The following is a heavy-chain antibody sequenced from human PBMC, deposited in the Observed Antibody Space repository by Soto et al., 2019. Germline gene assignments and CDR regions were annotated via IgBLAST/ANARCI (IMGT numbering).Heavy chain of an antibody. CDR2: IFSSGTT. D-gene: IGHD3-16*01. CDR3: ARVPSPFDYYYAMDV. J-gene: IGHJ6*02. Sequence: KPXDTLCLTCAVDGWSFSGYYWSWIRQPPGKGLEWIGYIFSSGTTYYNPSLKSRLTMSLDASQNQFSLKLNSLTDADTAVYFCARVPSPFDYYYAMDVWGQGTTVTVSS. V-gene: IGHV4-34*12. CDR1: GWSFSGYY.